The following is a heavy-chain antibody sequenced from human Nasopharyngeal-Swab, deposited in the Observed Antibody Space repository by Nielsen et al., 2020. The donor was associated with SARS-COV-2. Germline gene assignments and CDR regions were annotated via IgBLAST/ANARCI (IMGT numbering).Heavy chain of an antibody. CDR2: INHSGST. CDR1: GGSFSGYY. V-gene: IGHV4-34*01. CDR3: AREGKTDIVVVPAAISSRYYYMDV. Sequence: SETLSLTCAVYGGSFSGYYWSWIRQPPGKGLDWIGEINHSGSTNYNPSLKSRVTISVDTSKNQFSLKLSSVTAADTAVYYCAREGKTDIVVVPAAISSRYYYMDVWGKGTTVTVSS. J-gene: IGHJ6*03. D-gene: IGHD2-2*02.